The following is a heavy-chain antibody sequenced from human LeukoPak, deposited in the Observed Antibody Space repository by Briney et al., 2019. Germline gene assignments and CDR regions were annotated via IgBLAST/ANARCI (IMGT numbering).Heavy chain of an antibody. CDR3: ARDTYYTSGTYYIDYFGS. J-gene: IGHJ4*02. CDR2: IYTSGST. V-gene: IGHV4-4*07. CDR1: GGSISSYY. D-gene: IGHD3-10*01. Sequence: SETLSLTCTVSGGSISSYYWSWIRQPAGKGLEWIGRIYTSGSTNYNPSLKSRVTMSVDTSNNQFSLKLTSVTAADTAVYFCARDTYYTSGTYYIDYFGSWGQGALVTVSS.